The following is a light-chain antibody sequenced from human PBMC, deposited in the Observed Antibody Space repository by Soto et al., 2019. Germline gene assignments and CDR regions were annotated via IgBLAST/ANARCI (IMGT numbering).Light chain of an antibody. CDR3: MQFAHFPRT. J-gene: IGKJ1*01. V-gene: IGKV2-24*01. CDR1: QSLVYSDGNTY. CDR2: QIS. Sequence: DVVLTQTPLSSPVTLGQPASISCRSSQSLVYSDGNTYLSWLQQRPGKPPRLLIYQISNRFSGVPDRFSGSGVGTDFTLKISRVEAEDVGVYYCMQFAHFPRTFGQGTKLEI.